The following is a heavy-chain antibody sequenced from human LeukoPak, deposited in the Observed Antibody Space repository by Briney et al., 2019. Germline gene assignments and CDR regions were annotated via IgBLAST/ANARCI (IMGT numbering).Heavy chain of an antibody. CDR1: GYTFTSYG. CDR2: ISAYNGNT. Sequence: ASVKVSCKASGYTFTSYGISWVRQAPGQGLEWMGWISAYNGNTNYAQKLQGRVTMTTDTSTSTAYTELRSLRSDDTAVYYCARDYGIAALTFDYWGQGTLVTVPS. D-gene: IGHD6-6*01. V-gene: IGHV1-18*01. J-gene: IGHJ4*02. CDR3: ARDYGIAALTFDY.